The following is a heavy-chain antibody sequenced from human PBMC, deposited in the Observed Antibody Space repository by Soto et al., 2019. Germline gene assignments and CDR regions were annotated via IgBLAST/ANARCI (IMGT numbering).Heavy chain of an antibody. CDR3: AKTPRRLARPVFHFDY. CDR1: GFTFSSYA. V-gene: IGHV3-23*01. Sequence: EVQLLESGGGLVQSGGSLRLSCAASGFTFSSYAMSWVRQAPGKGLEWVSAISGSGGSTYYADSVKGRFTISRDNSKNTLYLQMNSLRAEDTAVYYCAKTPRRLARPVFHFDYWGQGTLVTVSS. D-gene: IGHD6-6*01. CDR2: ISGSGGST. J-gene: IGHJ4*02.